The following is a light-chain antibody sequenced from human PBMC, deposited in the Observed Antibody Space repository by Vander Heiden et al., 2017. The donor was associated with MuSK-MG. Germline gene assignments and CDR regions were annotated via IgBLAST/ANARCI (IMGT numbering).Light chain of an antibody. CDR2: AAS. Sequence: AIRMTQSPSSFSASTGDRVTITCRASQGISSYLAWYQQKPGKAPKLLIYAASTLQSGVPSRSSGSGSGTDFTLTISCLHSEDFATYYCQHDDSYPRITFGQGTRLEIK. CDR1: QGISSY. J-gene: IGKJ5*01. CDR3: QHDDSYPRIT. V-gene: IGKV1-8*01.